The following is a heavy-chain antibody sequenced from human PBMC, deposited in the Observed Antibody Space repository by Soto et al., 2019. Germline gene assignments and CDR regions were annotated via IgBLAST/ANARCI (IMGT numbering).Heavy chain of an antibody. Sequence: QVQLVESGGGVVQPGRSLRLSCAASGFTFSSYGMHWVRQAPGKGLEWVAGIWYDGSNKYYADSVKGRFTISRDNSKNTLYLQMNSLRAEDTAVYYCARGRGAAAEYGDWFDPWGQGTLVTVSS. CDR2: IWYDGSNK. CDR1: GFTFSSYG. D-gene: IGHD6-13*01. J-gene: IGHJ5*02. V-gene: IGHV3-33*01. CDR3: ARGRGAAAEYGDWFDP.